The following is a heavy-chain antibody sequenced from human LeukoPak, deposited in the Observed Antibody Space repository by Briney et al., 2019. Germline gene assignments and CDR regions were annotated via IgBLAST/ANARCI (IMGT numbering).Heavy chain of an antibody. V-gene: IGHV1-46*01. J-gene: IGHJ6*02. Sequence: ASVKVSCKASGYTFTSYYMHWVRQAPGQGLEWMGIINPSGGSTSYAQKFQGRVTTTRDTSTSTVYMELSSLRSEDTAVYYCARDREDGWYDYYGMDVWGQGTTVTVSS. CDR2: INPSGGST. CDR1: GYTFTSYY. D-gene: IGHD6-19*01. CDR3: ARDREDGWYDYYGMDV.